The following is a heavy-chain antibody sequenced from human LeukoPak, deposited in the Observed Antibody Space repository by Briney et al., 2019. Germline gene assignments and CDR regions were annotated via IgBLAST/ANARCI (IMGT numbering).Heavy chain of an antibody. Sequence: GGSLSLSRAASGFTFSNYWISWVRQAPGRGLEWVANINQDGSEKYYSDSVKGRFTISRDNAKNLLYLQMSSLRAEDTAVYYCAESGPWGQGTLVTVSS. J-gene: IGHJ5*02. CDR3: AESGP. D-gene: IGHD6-25*01. CDR1: GFTFSNYW. CDR2: INQDGSEK. V-gene: IGHV3-7*01.